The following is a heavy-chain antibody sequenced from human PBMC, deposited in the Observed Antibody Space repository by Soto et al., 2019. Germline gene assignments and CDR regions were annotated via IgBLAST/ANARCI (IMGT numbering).Heavy chain of an antibody. V-gene: IGHV3-23*01. CDR1: GFTFSNYA. CDR3: AKDLVYSFGTGGVFDI. J-gene: IGHJ3*02. Sequence: GGSLRLSCAASGFTFSNYAMSWVRQAPGKGLEWVSAITGSGGSTYYADSVKGRFTISRDNSKNTLYLQMNSLRAEDTAVYYCAKDLVYSFGTGGVFDIWGQGTMVTVSS. CDR2: ITGSGGST. D-gene: IGHD5-18*01.